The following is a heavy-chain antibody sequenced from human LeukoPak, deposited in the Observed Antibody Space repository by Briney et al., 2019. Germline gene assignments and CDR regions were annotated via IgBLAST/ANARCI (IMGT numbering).Heavy chain of an antibody. V-gene: IGHV1-18*01. D-gene: IGHD3-3*01. CDR2: ISVYNGNT. CDR1: GYTFTSYG. CDR3: ARAGTIFGVARHYYGMDV. Sequence: EASVKVSCKASGYTFTSYGISWVRQAPGQGLEWMGWISVYNGNTNYAQKLQGRVTMTTDTSTSTAYMELRSLRSDDTAVYYRARAGTIFGVARHYYGMDVWGQGTTVTVSS. J-gene: IGHJ6*02.